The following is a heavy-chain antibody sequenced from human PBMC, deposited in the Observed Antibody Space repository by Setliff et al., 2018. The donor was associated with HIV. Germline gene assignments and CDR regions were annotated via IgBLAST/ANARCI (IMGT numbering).Heavy chain of an antibody. Sequence: ASETLSLTCTVSGDSITNSMHYWSWIRQPPGKGLEFIGSIHYNDGKTYYNAALRSRVTISADTSKNQFSLKLNSVTAADTAVYCCASRIYYYDSSRVLREEGFDPWGQGTLVTVSS. CDR2: IHYNDGKT. D-gene: IGHD3-22*01. CDR1: GDSITNSMHY. CDR3: ASRIYYYDSSRVLREEGFDP. J-gene: IGHJ5*02. V-gene: IGHV4-39*01.